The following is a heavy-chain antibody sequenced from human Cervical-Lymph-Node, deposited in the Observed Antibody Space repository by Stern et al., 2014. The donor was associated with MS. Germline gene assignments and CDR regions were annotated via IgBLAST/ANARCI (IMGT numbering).Heavy chain of an antibody. D-gene: IGHD2-15*01. CDR3: ARDIVVVVAATYYYYGMDV. Sequence: VQLGQSGGGLIQPGGSLRLSCAASGFTVSSNYMSWVRQAPGKGLEWVSVIYSGGSTYYADSVKGRFTISRDNSKNTLYLQMNSLRAEDTAVYYCARDIVVVVAATYYYYGMDVWGQGTTVTVSS. J-gene: IGHJ6*02. CDR1: GFTVSSNY. CDR2: IYSGGST. V-gene: IGHV3-53*01.